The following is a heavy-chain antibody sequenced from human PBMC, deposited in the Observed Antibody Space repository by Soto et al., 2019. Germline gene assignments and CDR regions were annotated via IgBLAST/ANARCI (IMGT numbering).Heavy chain of an antibody. V-gene: IGHV4-31*02. Sequence: HLQESGPGLVKPSQTLSLTCVVSGGPVSGDDLYWSWIRHLPGKGLEWIANVYHTGTTYYNPSLKSRVSMSVDTSQNLFSLILASVTAADTAVYYCARALVTDYNSRDYHYYFAMDVWGQGTSVTVSS. J-gene: IGHJ6*02. CDR3: ARALVTDYNSRDYHYYFAMDV. CDR1: GGPVSGDDLY. CDR2: VYHTGTT. D-gene: IGHD3-22*01.